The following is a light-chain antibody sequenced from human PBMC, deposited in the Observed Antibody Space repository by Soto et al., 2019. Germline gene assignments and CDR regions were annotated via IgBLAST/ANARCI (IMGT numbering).Light chain of an antibody. CDR2: EAS. CDR3: QQYHSYPVT. CDR1: QGISNF. Sequence: DIQMTQSPSSLSASVGDTVTITSRASQGISNFLAWVQQKPGKAPTSLISEASSLQSGVPSRFGGSGSGTDFTLTISSLQPEDFATYYCQQYHSYPVTFGGGTKVEIK. V-gene: IGKV1-16*01. J-gene: IGKJ4*01.